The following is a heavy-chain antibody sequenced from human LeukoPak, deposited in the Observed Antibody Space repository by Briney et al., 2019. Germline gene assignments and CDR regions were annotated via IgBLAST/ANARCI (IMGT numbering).Heavy chain of an antibody. CDR3: ARDPGYSYGYGIDY. J-gene: IGHJ4*02. V-gene: IGHV3-7*03. CDR2: IKQDGSEK. Sequence: GGSLRLSCAASGFTFSSYWMSWVRQAPGKGLEWGANIKQDGSEKYYVDSVKGRFTISRDNAKNSLYLQMNSLRAEDTAVYYCARDPGYSYGYGIDYWGQGTLVTVSS. CDR1: GFTFSSYW. D-gene: IGHD5-18*01.